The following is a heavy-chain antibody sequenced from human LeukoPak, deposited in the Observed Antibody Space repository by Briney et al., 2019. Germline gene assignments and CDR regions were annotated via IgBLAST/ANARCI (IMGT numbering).Heavy chain of an antibody. D-gene: IGHD2-15*01. CDR2: ISTSSSYI. V-gene: IGHV3-21*01. CDR3: ARKYCSGGSCYDGDAFDI. J-gene: IGHJ1*01. CDR1: GFTFSRYN. Sequence: GGSLRLSCAASGFTFSRYNMNCVRQAPGEGLEWVSSISTSSSYIYYADSVKGRFAISRDNAKNSLYLQMNSPRAEDTAVYYCARKYCSGGSCYDGDAFDIWGQGTLVTVSS.